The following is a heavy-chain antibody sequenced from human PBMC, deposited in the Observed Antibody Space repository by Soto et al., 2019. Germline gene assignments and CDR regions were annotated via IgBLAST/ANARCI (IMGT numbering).Heavy chain of an antibody. Sequence: ASVKVSCKASGYTFTRYDINWVRQATGQGLEWMGWMNPNSGNTGYAQKFQGRGTMTGNNSIRKAYMELSSLRSEDTAGYYYARVAARPRYYYMDVWGKGTTVTVSS. CDR3: ARVAARPRYYYMDV. V-gene: IGHV1-8*01. D-gene: IGHD6-6*01. J-gene: IGHJ6*03. CDR2: MNPNSGNT. CDR1: GYTFTRYD.